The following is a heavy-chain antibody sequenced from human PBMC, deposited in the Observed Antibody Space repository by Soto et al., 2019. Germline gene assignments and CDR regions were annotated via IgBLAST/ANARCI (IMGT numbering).Heavy chain of an antibody. CDR3: ARELIVGPAEYFLD. D-gene: IGHD1-26*01. CDR2: INRDGSEK. V-gene: IGHV3-7*01. CDR1: GFTFSNSW. J-gene: IGHJ1*01. Sequence: EVQLLESGGGLVQPGESLRLSCAVSGFTFSNSWMSWVRQTPGKGLEWVANINRDGSEKYYLDSVKGRFTISRDNAKNSLYLQMNSLRAEDTAVYYCARELIVGPAEYFLDWGQGTLVTVSS.